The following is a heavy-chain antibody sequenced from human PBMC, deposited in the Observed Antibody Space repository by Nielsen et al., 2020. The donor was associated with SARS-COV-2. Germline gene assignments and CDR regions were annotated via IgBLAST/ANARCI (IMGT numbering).Heavy chain of an antibody. CDR1: GFTFSSYS. J-gene: IGHJ6*02. V-gene: IGHV3-21*01. D-gene: IGHD1-1*01. Sequence: GESLKISCAASGFTFSSYSMNWVRQAPGKRLEWVSSISSSSSYIYYADSVKGRFTISRDNAKNSLYLQMNSLRAEDTAVYYCARDRERAGTTTYGMDVWGQGTTVTVSS. CDR2: ISSSSSYI. CDR3: ARDRERAGTTTYGMDV.